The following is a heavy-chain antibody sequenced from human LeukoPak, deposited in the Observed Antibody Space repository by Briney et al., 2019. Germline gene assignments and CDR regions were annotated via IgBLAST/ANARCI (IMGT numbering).Heavy chain of an antibody. CDR1: GFTFNSYW. D-gene: IGHD6-19*01. CDR3: ARLGPASSGWPESFDY. CDR2: IKRDGSEK. V-gene: IGHV3-7*03. Sequence: HTGGSLRLSCAASGFTFNSYWMNWVRQAPGKGLEWVANIKRDGSEKYYVDSVKGRFTISRDNAKNSLDLQMNSLRVEDTAVYYCARLGPASSGWPESFDYWGQGTLVTVSP. J-gene: IGHJ4*02.